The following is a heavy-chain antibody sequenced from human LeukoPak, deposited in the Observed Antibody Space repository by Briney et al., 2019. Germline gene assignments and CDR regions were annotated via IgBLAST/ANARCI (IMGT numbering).Heavy chain of an antibody. CDR3: AREVIAVAGTPNY. CDR2: INQDGSEK. J-gene: IGHJ4*02. CDR1: GFTFSDYY. D-gene: IGHD6-19*01. V-gene: IGHV3-7*01. Sequence: PGGSLRLSCAASGFTFSDYYMSWVRQAPGKGLEWVANINQDGSEKYYVDSVKGRFTISRDNAKNSLYLQMNSLRAEDTAVYYCAREVIAVAGTPNYWGQGTLVTVSS.